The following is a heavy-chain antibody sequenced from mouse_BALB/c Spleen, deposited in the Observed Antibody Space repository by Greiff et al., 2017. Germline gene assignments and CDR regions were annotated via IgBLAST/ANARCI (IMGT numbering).Heavy chain of an antibody. CDR3: AREWIYYYGSRYFDV. Sequence: EVQRVESGGGLVKPGGSLKLSCAASGFTFSDYYMYWVRQTPEQRLVWVATISDGGSYTYYPDSVKGRFTISRDNAKNNLYLQMSSLKSEDTAMYYCAREWIYYYGSRYFDVWGAGTTVTVSS. D-gene: IGHD1-1*01. CDR1: GFTFSDYY. CDR2: ISDGGSYT. J-gene: IGHJ1*01. V-gene: IGHV5-4*02.